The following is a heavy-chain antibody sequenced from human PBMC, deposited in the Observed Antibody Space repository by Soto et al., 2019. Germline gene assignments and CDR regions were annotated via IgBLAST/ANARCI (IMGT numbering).Heavy chain of an antibody. V-gene: IGHV3-23*01. CDR2: ISGSGGST. CDR1: GFTFSSYA. Sequence: GGSLRLSCAASGFTFSSYAMSWVRQAPGKGLEWVSAISGSGGSTYYADSVKGRFTISRDNSKNTLYLQMNSLRAEDTAVYYCAKDVHFSLVLPLSDYWGQGTLVTAPQ. J-gene: IGHJ4*02. CDR3: AKDVHFSLVLPLSDY. D-gene: IGHD6-13*01.